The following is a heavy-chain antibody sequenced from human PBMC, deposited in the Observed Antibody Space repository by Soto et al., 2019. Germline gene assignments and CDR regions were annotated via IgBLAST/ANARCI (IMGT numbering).Heavy chain of an antibody. CDR2: ISYDGSNK. J-gene: IGHJ4*02. CDR1: GFTFSGYG. D-gene: IGHD5-12*01. Sequence: QVQLVESGGGVVQPGRSLRLSCAASGFTFSGYGMHWVGRAPGKGLEWVAVISYDGSNKYYADSVKGRFTISRDNSKNTLYLQMNSLRAEDTAVYYCAKGGIVATRPPDYWGQGTLVTVSS. V-gene: IGHV3-30*18. CDR3: AKGGIVATRPPDY.